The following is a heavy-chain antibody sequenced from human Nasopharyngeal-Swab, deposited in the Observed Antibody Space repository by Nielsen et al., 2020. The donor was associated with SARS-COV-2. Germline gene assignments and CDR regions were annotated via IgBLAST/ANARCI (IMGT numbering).Heavy chain of an antibody. Sequence: GGSLRLSCKGSGSSFTSYWIGWVRQMPGKGLEWMGIIYPGDSDTRYSPSFQGQVTISADKSISTAYLQWSSLKASDTAMYYCARQSKGAGYCSSTSCYVSWFDPWGQGTLVTVSS. CDR1: GSSFTSYW. CDR2: IYPGDSDT. J-gene: IGHJ5*02. V-gene: IGHV5-51*01. D-gene: IGHD2-2*01. CDR3: ARQSKGAGYCSSTSCYVSWFDP.